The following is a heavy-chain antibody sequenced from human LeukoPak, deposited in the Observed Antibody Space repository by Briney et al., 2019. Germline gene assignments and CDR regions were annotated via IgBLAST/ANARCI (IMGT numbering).Heavy chain of an antibody. CDR2: IYYSGST. CDR1: GGSISSGVYY. D-gene: IGHD2-8*01. CDR3: ARGMDWFDP. J-gene: IGHJ5*02. Sequence: PSQTPSLTCTVSGGSISSGVYYWSWIRQHPGKGLEWIGYIYYSGSTYYTPSLKSRVTISVDTSENQFSLKLSSVTAADTAIYYCARGMDWFDPWGQGTLVTVSS. V-gene: IGHV4-31*03.